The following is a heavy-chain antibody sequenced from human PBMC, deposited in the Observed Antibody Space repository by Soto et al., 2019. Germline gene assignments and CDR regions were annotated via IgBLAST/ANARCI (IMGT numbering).Heavy chain of an antibody. CDR3: AREGYCSGGSCYSGRYYYYGMDV. CDR1: GYTFNGYY. Sequence: ASVKVSCKASGYTFNGYYIHWVRQAPGQGLEWMGWINPNSGGRNYAQKFQGWVTMTRDTSISTAYMELSRLRSDDTAVYYCAREGYCSGGSCYSGRYYYYGMDVWGQGTTVTVS. V-gene: IGHV1-2*04. CDR2: INPNSGGR. J-gene: IGHJ6*02. D-gene: IGHD2-15*01.